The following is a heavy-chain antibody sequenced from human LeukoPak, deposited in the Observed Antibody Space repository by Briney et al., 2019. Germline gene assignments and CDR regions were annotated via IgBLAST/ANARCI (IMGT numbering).Heavy chain of an antibody. CDR3: ASEQQLVLDGWYFDL. Sequence: PSETLSLTCTVSGYSISSGYYWGWIRQPPGKGLEWIGSIYHSGSTYYNPSLKSRVTISVDTSKNQFSLKLSSVTAADTAVYYCASEQQLVLDGWYFDLWGRGTLVTVSS. CDR1: GYSISSGYY. V-gene: IGHV4-38-2*02. CDR2: IYHSGST. D-gene: IGHD6-13*01. J-gene: IGHJ2*01.